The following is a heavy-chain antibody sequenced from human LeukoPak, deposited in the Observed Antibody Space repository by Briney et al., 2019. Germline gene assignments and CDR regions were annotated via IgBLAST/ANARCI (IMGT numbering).Heavy chain of an antibody. V-gene: IGHV1-18*01. D-gene: IGHD2-15*01. CDR2: ISIYNGNT. Sequence: ASVKVSCKTSGYTFTSYGISWVRQAPGQGLEWMGWISIYNGNTNYAQKLQGRVTMTADTSTSTVYMELGSLRSDDTAVYYCVTGTLGYCSGGTCYSGYWGQGTLVTVSS. CDR3: VTGTLGYCSGGTCYSGY. J-gene: IGHJ4*02. CDR1: GYTFTSYG.